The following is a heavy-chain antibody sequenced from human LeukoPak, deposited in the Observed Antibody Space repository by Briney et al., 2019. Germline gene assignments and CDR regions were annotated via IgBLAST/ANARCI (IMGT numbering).Heavy chain of an antibody. Sequence: ASVKVSCKVSGYTLTELSMHWVRQAPGKGLEWMGGFDPEDGETIYAQKFQGRVTMTEDTTTDTVYMELSSLRSEDTAVYYCARGPRTWRGPKSGPSNFDYWGQGTLVTVSS. CDR2: FDPEDGET. J-gene: IGHJ4*02. CDR3: ARGPRTWRGPKSGPSNFDY. V-gene: IGHV1-24*01. CDR1: GYTLTELS. D-gene: IGHD2-15*01.